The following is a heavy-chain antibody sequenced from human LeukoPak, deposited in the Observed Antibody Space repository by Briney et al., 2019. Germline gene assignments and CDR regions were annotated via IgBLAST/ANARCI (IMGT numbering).Heavy chain of an antibody. D-gene: IGHD1-26*01. CDR2: INCNSGGT. J-gene: IGHJ4*02. Sequence: ASVKVSCEASGYTFTDYYIHWVQQAPGQGLEWMGWINCNSGGTNHAQKFQGRVTMTRDTSISTAYLELSGLRSDDTAVYYCAREWAEVGKIFDFWGQGTLVTVSS. CDR3: AREWAEVGKIFDF. CDR1: GYTFTDYY. V-gene: IGHV1-2*02.